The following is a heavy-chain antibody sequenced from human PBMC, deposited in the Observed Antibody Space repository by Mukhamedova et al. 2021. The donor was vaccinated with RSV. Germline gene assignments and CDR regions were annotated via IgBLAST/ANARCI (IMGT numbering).Heavy chain of an antibody. V-gene: IGHV3-30-3*01. CDR3: ARDPGDYSYYYMD. CDR2: ISYDGSNK. J-gene: IGHJ6*03. Sequence: GFTFSSYAMHWVRQAPGKGLEWVAVISYDGSNKYYADSVTGRFTISRDNSKNTLYLQMNSLRAEDTAVYYCARDPGDYSYYYMD. CDR1: GFTFSSYA. D-gene: IGHD7-27*01.